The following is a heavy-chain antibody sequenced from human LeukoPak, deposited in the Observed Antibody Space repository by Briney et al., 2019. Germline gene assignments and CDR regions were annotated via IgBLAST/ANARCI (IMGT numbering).Heavy chain of an antibody. CDR3: ASSPYYDFWSGHYFDY. CDR2: IYPGDSDT. CDR1: GYSFTSYW. Sequence: HGESLKISCKASGYSFTSYWIGWVRQMPGKGLEWMGIIYPGDSDTRYSPSFQGQVTISADKSISTAYLQWSSLKASDTAMYYCASSPYYDFWSGHYFDYWGQGTLVTVSS. J-gene: IGHJ4*02. V-gene: IGHV5-51*01. D-gene: IGHD3-3*01.